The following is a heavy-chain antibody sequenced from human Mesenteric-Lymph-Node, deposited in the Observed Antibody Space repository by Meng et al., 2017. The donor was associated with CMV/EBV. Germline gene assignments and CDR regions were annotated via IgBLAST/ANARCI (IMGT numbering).Heavy chain of an antibody. D-gene: IGHD3-3*01. Sequence: GESLKISCAASGFTFSTYSINWVRQAPGKGLEWVSVIYSGGSTYYADSVKGRFTISRDNSKNTLYLQMNSLRAEDTAVYYCARGGFWSGYYTPFFDYWGQGTLVTVSS. CDR3: ARGGFWSGYYTPFFDY. J-gene: IGHJ4*02. CDR2: IYSGGST. V-gene: IGHV3-53*01. CDR1: GFTFSTYS.